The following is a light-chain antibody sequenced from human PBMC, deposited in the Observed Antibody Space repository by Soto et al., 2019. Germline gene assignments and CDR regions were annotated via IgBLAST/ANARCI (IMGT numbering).Light chain of an antibody. Sequence: DIQMTQSPSSLSASVGDRVTITCRASQDISTWLAWYQQKPGRAPKLLIYAASTLRSGVPSRFSGSGSGTDFTLTISSLQPEDFATYYCQQADSFPPTFGQGTKLEIK. CDR3: QQADSFPPT. CDR1: QDISTW. V-gene: IGKV1-12*01. CDR2: AAS. J-gene: IGKJ2*01.